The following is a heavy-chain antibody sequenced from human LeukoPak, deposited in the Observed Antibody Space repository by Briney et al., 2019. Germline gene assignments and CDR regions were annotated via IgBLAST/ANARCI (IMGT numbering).Heavy chain of an antibody. CDR3: AAGYCSSTSCYDYFDY. D-gene: IGHD2-2*01. CDR1: GGSISSSNYY. V-gene: IGHV4-39*01. CDR2: IYYSETT. J-gene: IGHJ4*02. Sequence: SETLSLTCTVSGGSISSSNYYWGWIRQPPGKGLEWIGNIYYSETTYYNPSLKSRVTISVDTPKNQFSLKLSSVTAADTAVYYCAAGYCSSTSCYDYFDYWGQGTLVTVSS.